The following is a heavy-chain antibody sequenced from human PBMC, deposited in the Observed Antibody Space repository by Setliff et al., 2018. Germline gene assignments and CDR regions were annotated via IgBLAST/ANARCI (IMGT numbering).Heavy chain of an antibody. V-gene: IGHV5-51*01. D-gene: IGHD2-21*01. CDR1: GYTFTSYW. CDR3: ARRGERFFNWLDP. CDR2: IYPGSADT. Sequence: GESLKISCKGSGYTFTSYWIAWVRQTPGKGLEWMGTIYPGSADTRYSPSFQGQVTISTDTSINTAFLQWNNLKASDTAVYYCARRGERFFNWLDPWGQGTLVTVSS. J-gene: IGHJ5*02.